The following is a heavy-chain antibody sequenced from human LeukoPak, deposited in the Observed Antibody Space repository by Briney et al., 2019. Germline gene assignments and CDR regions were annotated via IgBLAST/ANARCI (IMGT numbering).Heavy chain of an antibody. J-gene: IGHJ4*02. D-gene: IGHD2-2*01. Sequence: SVKVSCKASGGTFSSYAISWVRQAPGQGLEWMGGIIPISGTANYAQKFQGRVTITADESTSTAYMELSSLRSEDTAVYYCARDQYQLLTGAFDYWGQGTLVTVSS. CDR2: IIPISGTA. CDR3: ARDQYQLLTGAFDY. V-gene: IGHV1-69*13. CDR1: GGTFSSYA.